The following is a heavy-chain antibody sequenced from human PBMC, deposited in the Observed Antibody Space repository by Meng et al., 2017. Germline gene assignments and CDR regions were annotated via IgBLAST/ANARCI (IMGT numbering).Heavy chain of an antibody. D-gene: IGHD2-15*01. J-gene: IGHJ4*02. CDR1: GYTFTSYY. CDR2: INPSGGST. Sequence: ASVKVSCKASGYTFTSYYMHWVRQAPGQGLEWMGIINPSGGSTSYAQKFQGRVTMTRDTSTSTVYVELSSLRSEDTAVYYCASLPYCSGGSCYDDDYWGQGTLVTVSS. CDR3: ASLPYCSGGSCYDDDY. V-gene: IGHV1-46*01.